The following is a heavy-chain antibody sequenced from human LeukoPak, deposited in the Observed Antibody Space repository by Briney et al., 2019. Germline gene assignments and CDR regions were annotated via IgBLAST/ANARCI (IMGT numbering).Heavy chain of an antibody. D-gene: IGHD6-13*01. V-gene: IGHV3-30*01. CDR1: GFTFSSYW. CDR2: ISYDGSNK. CDR3: ARRSAAGTYFDY. J-gene: IGHJ4*02. Sequence: GSLRLSCAASGFTFSSYWMNWVRQAPGKGLEWVAVISYDGSNKYYADSVKGRFTISRDNSKNTLYLQMNSLRAEDTAVYYCARRSAAGTYFDYWGQGTLVTVSS.